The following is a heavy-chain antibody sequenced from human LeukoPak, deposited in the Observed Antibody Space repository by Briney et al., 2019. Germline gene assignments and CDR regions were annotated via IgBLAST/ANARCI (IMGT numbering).Heavy chain of an antibody. CDR1: GFTFTSYG. CDR2: IRYDGSNK. D-gene: IGHD6-13*01. J-gene: IGHJ5*02. Sequence: GGSLRLSCAASGFTFTSYGMHWVRQAPGKGLEWVAFIRYDGSNKYYADSVKGRSTISRDNSKNTLYLQMNSLRAEDTAVYYCATVKSSIAAAGTPLGWFDPWGQGTLVTVSS. V-gene: IGHV3-30*02. CDR3: ATVKSSIAAAGTPLGWFDP.